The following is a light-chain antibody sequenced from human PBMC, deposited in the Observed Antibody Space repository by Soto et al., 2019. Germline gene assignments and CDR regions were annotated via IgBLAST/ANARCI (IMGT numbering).Light chain of an antibody. V-gene: IGKV3D-15*01. Sequence: IVLTQSPATLSVSPGERATLSCRASQTLNSNLAWYHQKPGQAPRLLIYGASSRATGTPDRFSGSGSGTDFTLTISRLEPEDFAIYYCQQYNNWPGKFGQGTKVDIK. CDR1: QTLNSN. CDR3: QQYNNWPGK. CDR2: GAS. J-gene: IGKJ1*01.